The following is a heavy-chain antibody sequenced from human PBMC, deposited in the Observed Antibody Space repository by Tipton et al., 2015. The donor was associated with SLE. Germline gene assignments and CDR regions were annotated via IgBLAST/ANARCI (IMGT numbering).Heavy chain of an antibody. CDR3: ARTVYSSSWYYFDY. CDR2: INHSGST. D-gene: IGHD6-13*01. J-gene: IGHJ4*02. V-gene: IGHV4-39*07. CDR1: GGSISSSSYY. Sequence: LRLSCAVYGGSISSSSYYWGWIRQPPGKGLEWIGEINHSGSTNYNPSLKSRVTISVDKSKNQFSLKLSSVTAADTAVYYCARTVYSSSWYYFDYWGQGTLVTVSS.